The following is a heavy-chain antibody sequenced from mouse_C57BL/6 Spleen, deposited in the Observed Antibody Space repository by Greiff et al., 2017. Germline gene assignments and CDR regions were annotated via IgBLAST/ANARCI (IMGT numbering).Heavy chain of an antibody. J-gene: IGHJ2*01. V-gene: IGHV5-4*03. D-gene: IGHD1-1*01. Sequence: EVKLMESGGGLVKPGGSLKLSCAASGFTFSSYAMSWVRQTPEKRLEWVATISDGGSYTYYPDNVKGRFTISRDNAKNNLYLQMSHLKSEDTAMYYCARERGYYDGSSPDYWGQGTTLTVSA. CDR2: ISDGGSYT. CDR1: GFTFSSYA. CDR3: ARERGYYDGSSPDY.